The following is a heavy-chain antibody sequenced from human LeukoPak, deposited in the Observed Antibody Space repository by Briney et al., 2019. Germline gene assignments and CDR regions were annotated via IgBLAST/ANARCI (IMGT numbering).Heavy chain of an antibody. Sequence: PGGSLRLSCAASGFTFSSYAMHWVRQAPGKGLEWVAVISYDGSNKYYADSVKGRFTISRDNSKNTLYLQMNSLRAEDTAVYYCARDERRWEQWLVRTSGCNYWGQGTLVTVSS. CDR3: ARDERRWEQWLVRTSGCNY. V-gene: IGHV3-30-3*01. J-gene: IGHJ4*02. CDR1: GFTFSSYA. D-gene: IGHD6-19*01. CDR2: ISYDGSNK.